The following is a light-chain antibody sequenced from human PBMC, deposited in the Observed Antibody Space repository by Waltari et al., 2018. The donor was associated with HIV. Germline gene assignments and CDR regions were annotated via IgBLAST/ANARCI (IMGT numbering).Light chain of an antibody. CDR2: ENN. CDR1: RSNIGHNY. Sequence: QSVLTQPPSVSAAPGQPVTISCSGNRSNIGHNYVSWYPQSPGTAPKLLIFENNQRQSGIPDRFSGSKSGTSATLGISGLQTGDEADYYCGTWDTSLSALVFGGGTKLTVL. V-gene: IGLV1-51*02. J-gene: IGLJ2*01. CDR3: GTWDTSLSALV.